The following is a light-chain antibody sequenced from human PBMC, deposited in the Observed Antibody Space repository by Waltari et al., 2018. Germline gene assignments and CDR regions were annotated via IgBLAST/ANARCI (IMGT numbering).Light chain of an antibody. Sequence: EIVLTQSPATLSLSPGARATLSCRASQSVNQYLAWYQQKPGQAPRLLIYDASNRATGIPARFSGSGSVTDFTLTITSLEPEDFAVYYCHQRDTWPRTFGQGAKVEIK. CDR3: HQRDTWPRT. J-gene: IGKJ1*01. CDR2: DAS. CDR1: QSVNQY. V-gene: IGKV3-11*01.